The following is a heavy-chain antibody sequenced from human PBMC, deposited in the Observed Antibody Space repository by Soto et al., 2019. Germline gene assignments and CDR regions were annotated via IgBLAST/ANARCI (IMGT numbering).Heavy chain of an antibody. CDR2: IVVGSGDT. CDR1: GFTFTNSA. CDR3: ALPGYMSSNEYDT. D-gene: IGHD5-12*01. V-gene: IGHV1-58*01. Sequence: QMQLVQSGPDVKNPGSSVRVSCKASGFTFTNSAVQWVRQARGQRLEWIGWIVVGSGDTNYAQKFQERVTITRDTSTSTAYLEMRSLRNEDTAVYYWALPGYMSSNEYDTWGQGTLFTVAS. J-gene: IGHJ3*02.